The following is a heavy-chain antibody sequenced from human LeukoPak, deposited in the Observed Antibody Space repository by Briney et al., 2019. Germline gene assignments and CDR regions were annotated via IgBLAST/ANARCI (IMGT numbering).Heavy chain of an antibody. CDR1: GGSISSYY. CDR3: ARTSQYYDFWSGTNDAFDI. V-gene: IGHV4-59*01. CDR2: IYYSGST. D-gene: IGHD3-3*01. J-gene: IGHJ3*02. Sequence: PSETLSLTCTVSGGSISSYYWSWIRQPPGKGLEWIGYIYYSGSTNYNPSLKSRVTISVDTSKNQFSLKLSSVTAAGTAVYYCARTSQYYDFWSGTNDAFDIWGQGTMVTVSS.